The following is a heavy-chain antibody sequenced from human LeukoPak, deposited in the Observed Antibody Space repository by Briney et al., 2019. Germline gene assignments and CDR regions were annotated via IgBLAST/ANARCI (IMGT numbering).Heavy chain of an antibody. CDR1: GGSISSSSYY. V-gene: IGHV4-61*05. CDR3: ARHEGDKKTQRWLQYPVYYYGMDV. CDR2: MYYSGST. Sequence: SETLSLTCTVSGGSISSSSYYGGWIRQPPGKGLEWIGYMYYSGSTNYNPSLKSRVTISVDTSKNQFSLKLSSVTAADTAVYYCARHEGDKKTQRWLQYPVYYYGMDVWGQGTTVTVSS. D-gene: IGHD5-24*01. J-gene: IGHJ6*02.